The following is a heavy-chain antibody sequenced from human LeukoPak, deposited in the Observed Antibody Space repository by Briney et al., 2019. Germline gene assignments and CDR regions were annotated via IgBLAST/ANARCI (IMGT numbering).Heavy chain of an antibody. CDR3: ARRGADYDSSGYSDYYFDY. V-gene: IGHV1-69*13. J-gene: IGHJ4*02. D-gene: IGHD3-22*01. CDR2: IIPIFGTA. CDR1: GGTFSSYA. Sequence: SVKVSCKASGGTFSSYAISWVRQAPGQGLEWMGGIIPIFGTANHAQKFQGRVTITADESTSTAYMELSSLRSEDTAVYYCARRGADYDSSGYSDYYFDYWGQGTLVTVSS.